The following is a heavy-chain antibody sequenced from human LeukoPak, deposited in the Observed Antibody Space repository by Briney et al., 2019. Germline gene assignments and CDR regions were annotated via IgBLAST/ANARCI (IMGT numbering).Heavy chain of an antibody. J-gene: IGHJ6*02. Sequence: GASVKVSCKASGGTFSSYAISWVRQAPGQGLEWMGGIIPIFGTANYAQKFQGRVTMTEDTSTDTAYMELSSLRSEDTAVYYCATVGVSYFDWYGMDVWGQGTTVTVSS. CDR3: ATVGVSYFDWYGMDV. CDR1: GGTFSSYA. D-gene: IGHD3-9*01. CDR2: IIPIFGTA. V-gene: IGHV1-69*06.